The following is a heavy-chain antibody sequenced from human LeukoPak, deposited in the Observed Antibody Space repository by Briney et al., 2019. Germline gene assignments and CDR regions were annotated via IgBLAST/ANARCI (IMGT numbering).Heavy chain of an antibody. CDR3: ARDPTSEDSTLSVTDY. J-gene: IGHJ4*02. CDR1: GGTFSSYA. Sequence: SVKVSCKASGGTFSSYAISWVRQAPGQGLEWMGRITPIFGTANYAQKFQGRVTITTDESTSTAYMELSSLRSEDTAVYYCARDPTSEDSTLSVTDYWGQGTLVTVSS. V-gene: IGHV1-69*05. D-gene: IGHD2-2*01. CDR2: ITPIFGTA.